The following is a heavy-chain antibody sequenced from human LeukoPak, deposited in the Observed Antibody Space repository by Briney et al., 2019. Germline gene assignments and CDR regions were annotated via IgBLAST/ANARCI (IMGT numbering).Heavy chain of an antibody. CDR1: GYTFTGYY. Sequence: VASVKVSCKASGYTFTGYYMHWVRQAPGQGLEWMGWINPNSGGTNYAQKFQGRVTMTRDTSISTAYMELSRLRSDDTAVYYCAREGLRYFDWLPIDYWGQGTLVTVSS. J-gene: IGHJ4*02. D-gene: IGHD3-9*01. CDR2: INPNSGGT. CDR3: AREGLRYFDWLPIDY. V-gene: IGHV1-2*02.